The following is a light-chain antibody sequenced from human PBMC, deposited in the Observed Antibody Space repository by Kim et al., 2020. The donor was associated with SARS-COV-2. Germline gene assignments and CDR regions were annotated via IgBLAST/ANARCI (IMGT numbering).Light chain of an antibody. Sequence: GQSVTISCTGTSSHVGGYNYVSWYQQHPGKAPKLMIYDVSKRPSGVPDRFSGSKSGNTASLTISGLQAEDEADYYCCSYAGSYTYVFGTGTKVTVL. CDR1: SSHVGGYNY. V-gene: IGLV2-11*01. CDR3: CSYAGSYTYV. CDR2: DVS. J-gene: IGLJ1*01.